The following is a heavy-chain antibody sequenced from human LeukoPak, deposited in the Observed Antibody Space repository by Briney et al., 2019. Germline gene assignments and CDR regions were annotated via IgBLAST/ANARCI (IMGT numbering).Heavy chain of an antibody. V-gene: IGHV3-53*01. CDR1: GFTVSTNY. CDR3: ARSIWDFVVVSTGVSYFDY. Sequence: GGSLRLSCVVSGFTVSTNYMSWVRQAPGKGLEWVSLVYSGGSTYYADSVKGRFTISRDNSKNPLYLQMNSLRAEDTAVDYCARSIWDFVVVSTGVSYFDYWGQGTLVTVSS. CDR2: VYSGGST. D-gene: IGHD2-21*01. J-gene: IGHJ4*02.